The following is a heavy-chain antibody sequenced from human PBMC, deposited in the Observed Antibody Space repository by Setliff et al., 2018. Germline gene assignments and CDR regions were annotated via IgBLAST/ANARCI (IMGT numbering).Heavy chain of an antibody. V-gene: IGHV7-4-1*02. CDR2: INTNTGNP. Sequence: ASVKVSCKASGYTFTSYAMNWVRQAPGQGLEWMGWINTNTGNPMYAQGFTGRFVFSLDTSVSTAYLQISSLKAEDTAVYYCARAWYYNFWSGSKIEYWGQGTLVTVSS. CDR1: GYTFTSYA. CDR3: ARAWYYNFWSGSKIEY. D-gene: IGHD3-3*01. J-gene: IGHJ4*02.